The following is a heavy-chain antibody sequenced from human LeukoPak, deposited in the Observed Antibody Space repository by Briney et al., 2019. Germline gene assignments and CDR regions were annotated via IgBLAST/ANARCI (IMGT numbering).Heavy chain of an antibody. CDR2: IYYSGST. Sequence: SETLSLTRAVSGGSISSYYWSWIRQPPGKGLEWIGYIYYSGSTNYNPSLKSRVTISVDTSKNQFSLKLSSVTAADTAVYYCASTRMWFGEYLSGMDVWGQGTTVTVSS. V-gene: IGHV4-59*08. CDR3: ASTRMWFGEYLSGMDV. CDR1: GGSISSYY. D-gene: IGHD3-10*01. J-gene: IGHJ6*02.